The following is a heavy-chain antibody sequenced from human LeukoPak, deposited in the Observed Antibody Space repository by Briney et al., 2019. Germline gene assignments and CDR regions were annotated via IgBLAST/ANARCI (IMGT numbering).Heavy chain of an antibody. D-gene: IGHD3-22*01. CDR3: ARDSGYYYDSSGYYIDY. J-gene: IGHJ4*02. V-gene: IGHV1-46*01. CDR2: INPSGGST. CDR1: GYTFTSYY. Sequence: ASVTVSCKASGYTFTSYYMHWVRQAAGQGLEWLGIINPSGGSTSYAQKFQGRGTMTRDTSTSTVYMELSSLRSEDTAVYHCARDSGYYYDSSGYYIDYWGQGTLVTVSS.